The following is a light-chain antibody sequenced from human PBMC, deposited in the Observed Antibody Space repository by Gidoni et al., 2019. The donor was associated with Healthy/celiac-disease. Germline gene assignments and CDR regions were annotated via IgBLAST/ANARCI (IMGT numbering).Light chain of an antibody. CDR3: GTWDSSVCV. CDR2: DNN. CDR1: SSNSGNNY. J-gene: IGLJ1*01. V-gene: IGLV1-51*01. Sequence: QPVFTQPPSVSAAPGQKFTISCSGSSSNSGNNYVSWYQQLPGPPPKLLIYDNNKRPSGIPDRFSGSKSGTSATLGITGLQTGDEADYYCGTWDSSVCVFGTGTKVTVL.